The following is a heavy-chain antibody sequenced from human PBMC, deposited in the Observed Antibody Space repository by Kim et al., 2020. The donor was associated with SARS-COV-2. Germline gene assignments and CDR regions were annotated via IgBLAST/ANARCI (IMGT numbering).Heavy chain of an antibody. CDR3: AKDTQRGGHNLAAASYYYGMDV. V-gene: IGHV3-23*01. D-gene: IGHD6-13*01. Sequence: GGSLRLSCAASGFTFSSYAMSWVRQAPGKGLEWVSAISGSGGSTYYADSVKGRFTISRDNSKNTLYLQMNSLRAEDTAVYYCAKDTQRGGHNLAAASYYYGMDVWGQGTTVTVSS. CDR1: GFTFSSYA. CDR2: ISGSGGST. J-gene: IGHJ6*02.